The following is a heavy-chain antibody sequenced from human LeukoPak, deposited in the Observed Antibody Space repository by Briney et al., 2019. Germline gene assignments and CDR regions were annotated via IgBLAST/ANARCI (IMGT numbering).Heavy chain of an antibody. CDR1: GFTFDDYA. V-gene: IGHV3-9*01. Sequence: GGSLRLSCAASGFTFDDYAMHWVRQAPGKGLEWVSGISWNSGSIGYADSVKGRFTISRDNAKNSLYLQMNSPRAEDTALYYCAKARGGYSYGFSSIYYYYGMDVWGQGTTVTVSS. D-gene: IGHD5-18*01. CDR3: AKARGGYSYGFSSIYYYYGMDV. CDR2: ISWNSGSI. J-gene: IGHJ6*02.